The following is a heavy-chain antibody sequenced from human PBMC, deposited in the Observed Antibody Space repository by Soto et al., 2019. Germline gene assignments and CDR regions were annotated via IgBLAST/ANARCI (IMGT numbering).Heavy chain of an antibody. CDR1: GYSFTSYW. J-gene: IGHJ6*02. D-gene: IGHD3-10*01. CDR2: IDPSDSYT. CDR3: ARQARGENYYYYYGMDV. Sequence: GESLKISCKGSGYSFTSYWISWVRKMPGKGLEWMGRIDPSDSYTNYSPSFQGHVTISADKSISTAYLQWSSLKASDTAMYYCARQARGENYYYYYGMDVWGQGTTVTVSS. V-gene: IGHV5-10-1*01.